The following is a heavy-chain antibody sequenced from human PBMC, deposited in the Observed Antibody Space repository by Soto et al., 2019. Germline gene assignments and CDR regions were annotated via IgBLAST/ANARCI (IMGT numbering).Heavy chain of an antibody. V-gene: IGHV3-30-3*01. J-gene: IGHJ4*02. Sequence: PGGSLRLSCAASGFTFSSYAMHWVRQAPGKGLEWVAVISYDGSNKYYADSVKGRFTISRDNSKNTLYLQMNSLRAEDTAVYYCARDLWATVTTSAFDYWGQGTLVTVSS. CDR3: ARDLWATVTTSAFDY. CDR1: GFTFSSYA. CDR2: ISYDGSNK. D-gene: IGHD4-17*01.